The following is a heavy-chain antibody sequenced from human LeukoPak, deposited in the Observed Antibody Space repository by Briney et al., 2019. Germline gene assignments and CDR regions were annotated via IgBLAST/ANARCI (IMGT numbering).Heavy chain of an antibody. D-gene: IGHD3-22*01. Sequence: GSLRLSCAASGFTVSNNYMSWVRQAPGKGREWVSIIYSNSGTYYADSVKGRFTISRDNSKNTLYLQMNSLRAEDTAVYYCAKDGYYYETNDYWGQGTLVTVSS. J-gene: IGHJ4*02. V-gene: IGHV3-66*03. CDR2: IYSNSGT. CDR1: GFTVSNNY. CDR3: AKDGYYYETNDY.